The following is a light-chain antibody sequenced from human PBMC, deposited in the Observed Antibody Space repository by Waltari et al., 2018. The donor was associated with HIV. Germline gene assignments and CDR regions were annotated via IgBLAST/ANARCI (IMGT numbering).Light chain of an antibody. J-gene: IGKJ1*01. Sequence: EIVLTQSPGTLSLSPGERATLSCRASQTVTTSSLAWFQQKPGQAPRLLIYGASSRATGIADRFSGSGSGTDFTLTISRLEPEDFVVYYCQHYGSSPWTFGQGTKVEIK. CDR1: QTVTTSS. CDR3: QHYGSSPWT. V-gene: IGKV3-20*01. CDR2: GAS.